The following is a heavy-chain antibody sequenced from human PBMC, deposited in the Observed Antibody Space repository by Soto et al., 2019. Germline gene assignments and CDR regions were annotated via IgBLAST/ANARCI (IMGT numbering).Heavy chain of an antibody. V-gene: IGHV5-10-1*01. J-gene: IGHJ6*02. CDR3: ASSYTLNYSMDV. CDR2: IDPSDSYT. Sequence: GESLKISCKGSGYSFTSYWISWVRQMPGKGLEWMGRIDPSDSYTNYSPSFQGHVTISADKSISTAYLQWSSLKASDTAMYYCASSYTLNYSMDVWSQGTTVTVSS. CDR1: GYSFTSYW. D-gene: IGHD3-16*02.